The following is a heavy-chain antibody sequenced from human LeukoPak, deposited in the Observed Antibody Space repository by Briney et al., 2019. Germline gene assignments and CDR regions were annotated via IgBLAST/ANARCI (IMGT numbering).Heavy chain of an antibody. Sequence: PGGSLRLSCAASGFTFSSYGVHWVRQAPGKGLEWVAVIWYDGSNKYYADSVKGRFTISRDNSKNTLYLQMNSLRAEDTAVYYCARERNGFGLLYYGMDVWGQGTTVTVSS. CDR3: ARERNGFGLLYYGMDV. J-gene: IGHJ6*02. CDR2: IWYDGSNK. D-gene: IGHD3/OR15-3a*01. CDR1: GFTFSSYG. V-gene: IGHV3-33*01.